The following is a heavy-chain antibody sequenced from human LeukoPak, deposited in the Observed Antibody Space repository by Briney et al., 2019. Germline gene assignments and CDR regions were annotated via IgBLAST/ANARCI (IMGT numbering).Heavy chain of an antibody. Sequence: GGSLRLSCAASGFTFSRYWMHWVRQAPGKGLVWVSRINSEGSSTSYADSVKGRFTISRDNSKNTLYLQMNSLRAEDTAVYYCAKDRNGWLRDVDYWGQGTLVTVSS. CDR1: GFTFSRYW. CDR3: AKDRNGWLRDVDY. V-gene: IGHV3-74*01. J-gene: IGHJ4*02. CDR2: INSEGSST. D-gene: IGHD6-19*01.